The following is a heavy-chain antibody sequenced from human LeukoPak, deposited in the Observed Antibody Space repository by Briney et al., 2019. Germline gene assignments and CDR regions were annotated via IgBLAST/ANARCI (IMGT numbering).Heavy chain of an antibody. CDR1: GGSITSTNW. CDR2: ISLSGLT. V-gene: IGHV4-4*02. D-gene: IGHD2-8*01. J-gene: IGHJ4*02. Sequence: SGTLSLTCGVSGGSITSTNWWSWVRQPPGQGLEWIGEISLSGLTNYNPSLKSRVTMALDKSKNHLSLNLTSVTAADTAVYYCSRENGAFSPFDYWGQGTLVTVPS. CDR3: SRENGAFSPFDY.